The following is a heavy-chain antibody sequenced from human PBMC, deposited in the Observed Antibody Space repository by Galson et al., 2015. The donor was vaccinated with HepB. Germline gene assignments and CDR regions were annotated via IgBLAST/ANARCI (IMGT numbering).Heavy chain of an antibody. CDR2: DGHSGD. D-gene: IGHD4-17*01. J-gene: IGHJ4*02. CDR1: GFTYTYYG. V-gene: IGHV3-30*12. Sequence: SLRLSCAASGFTYTYYGFHWVRQAPGKGLEWLAYDGHSGDSYADSVKGRFTTSRDSSKNTLYLQMNSLRVDDTAVYYCARQAYAPFFEDWGQGTLVTVSS. CDR3: ARQAYAPFFED.